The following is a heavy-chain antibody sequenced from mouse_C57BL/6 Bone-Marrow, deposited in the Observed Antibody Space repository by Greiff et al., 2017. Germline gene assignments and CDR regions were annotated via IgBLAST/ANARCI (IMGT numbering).Heavy chain of an antibody. CDR1: GFSLSTFGMG. CDR2: IWWDDDK. CDR3: ARIEDYDGGGYYYAMDY. Sequence: QVQLKESGPGILQPSQTLSLTCSFSGFSLSTFGMGVGWIRQPSGKGLEWLAHIWWDDDKYYNPALKSRLTISKDTSKNQVFLKIANVDTADTATYFCARIEDYDGGGYYYAMDYWGQGTSVTVSS. J-gene: IGHJ4*01. D-gene: IGHD2-4*01. V-gene: IGHV8-8*01.